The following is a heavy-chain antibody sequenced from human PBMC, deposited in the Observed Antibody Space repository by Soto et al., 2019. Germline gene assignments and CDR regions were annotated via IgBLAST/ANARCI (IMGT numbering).Heavy chain of an antibody. CDR1: GGSISSSY. J-gene: IGHJ5*02. CDR3: ARQGPRGYSYGYWFDP. Sequence: SETLSLTCTVSGGSISSSYWSWIRQPPGKGLDWIGYIYYGGSTNYNPSLKSRVTISVDTSKNQFSLKLSSVTAADTAVYYCARQGPRGYSYGYWFDPWGQGTLVTVSS. D-gene: IGHD5-18*01. CDR2: IYYGGST. V-gene: IGHV4-59*08.